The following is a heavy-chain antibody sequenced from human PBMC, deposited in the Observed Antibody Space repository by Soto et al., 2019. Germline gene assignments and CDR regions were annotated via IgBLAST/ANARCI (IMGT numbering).Heavy chain of an antibody. J-gene: IGHJ6*02. V-gene: IGHV4-4*02. CDR2: IHHGTGT. Sequence: QVQLQESGPGLVKPSGTLSLTCAVSGGSISTTYWWSWVRQSPGKGLEWIGEIHHGTGTKYNPSLKSRVTISLDKSKNQLFLRLTSVTVADTAVYYCARNDAYGLDVWGQGTRVTVSS. CDR3: ARNDAYGLDV. D-gene: IGHD3-16*01. CDR1: GGSISTTYW.